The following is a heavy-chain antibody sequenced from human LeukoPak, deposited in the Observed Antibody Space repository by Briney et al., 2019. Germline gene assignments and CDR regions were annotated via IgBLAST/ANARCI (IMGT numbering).Heavy chain of an antibody. J-gene: IGHJ4*02. CDR1: GGXISSGGYY. V-gene: IGHV4-30-4*08. D-gene: IGHD3-10*01. CDR2: IYYSGST. CDR3: ARDLALVRGVLGY. Sequence: SETLSLTCTVSGGXISSGGYYWSWIRQHPGKGLEWIGYIYYSGSTYYNPSLKSRVTISVDPSKNQFSLELSSVTAADTGVYYCARDLALVRGVLGYWGQGTLVTVSS.